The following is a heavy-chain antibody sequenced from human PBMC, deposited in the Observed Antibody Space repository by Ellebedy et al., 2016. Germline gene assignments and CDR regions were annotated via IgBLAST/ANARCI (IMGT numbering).Heavy chain of an antibody. D-gene: IGHD2-2*02. Sequence: GESLKISXAASGFTFSSYAMSWVRQAPGKGLEWVSGISGSGGSTYYADSVKGRFTISRDNSKNTLYLQMNSLRAEDTAVYYCAKDWGIVVVPAAIRVDYWGQGTLVTVSS. J-gene: IGHJ4*02. CDR2: ISGSGGST. CDR1: GFTFSSYA. CDR3: AKDWGIVVVPAAIRVDY. V-gene: IGHV3-23*01.